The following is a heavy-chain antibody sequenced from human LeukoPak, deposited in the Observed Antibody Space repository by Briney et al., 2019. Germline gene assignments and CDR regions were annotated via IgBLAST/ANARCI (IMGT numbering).Heavy chain of an antibody. D-gene: IGHD1-1*01. J-gene: IGHJ4*02. Sequence: GASVKVSCKASGYTFTGYYMHWVRQAPGQGLEWMGRINPNSGGTNYAQKFQGRVTMTRDTSISTAYMELSRLRSDDTAVYYCARQGRDWNVVSDYWGQGTLVTVSS. CDR3: ARQGRDWNVVSDY. CDR1: GYTFTGYY. CDR2: INPNSGGT. V-gene: IGHV1-2*06.